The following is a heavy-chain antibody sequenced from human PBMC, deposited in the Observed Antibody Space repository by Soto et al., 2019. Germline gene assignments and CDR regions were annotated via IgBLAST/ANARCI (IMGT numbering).Heavy chain of an antibody. V-gene: IGHV1-2*04. D-gene: IGHD3-22*01. Sequence: EASVKVSCKASGYTFTGYYMHWVRQAPGQGLEWMGWINPNSGATNYAQKFQGWVTMTRDTSISTAYMELSRLRSDDTAVYYCASTHSYYFDTSGPDAFDIWGQGTMVTVSS. CDR3: ASTHSYYFDTSGPDAFDI. CDR1: GYTFTGYY. J-gene: IGHJ3*02. CDR2: INPNSGAT.